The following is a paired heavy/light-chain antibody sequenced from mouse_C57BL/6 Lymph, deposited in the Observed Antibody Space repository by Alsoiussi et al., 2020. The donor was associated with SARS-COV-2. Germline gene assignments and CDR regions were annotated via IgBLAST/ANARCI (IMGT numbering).Light chain of an antibody. V-gene: IGKV1-135*01. CDR1: QSLLDSDGKTY. CDR2: LVS. J-gene: IGKJ5*01. CDR3: WQGTHFPLT. Sequence: DVVMTQTPLTLSVTIGQPASISCKSSQSLLDSDGKTYLNWLLQRPGQSPKRLIYLVSKLDSGVPDRFTGSGSGTDFTLKISRVEAEDLGVYYCWQGTHFPLTFGAGTKLELK.
Heavy chain of an antibody. V-gene: IGHV1-72*01. CDR1: GYTFTSYW. J-gene: IGHJ4*01. CDR3: ARGGI. Sequence: QVQLQQPGAELVKPGASVKLSCKASGYTFTSYWMHWVKQRPGRGLEWIGRIDPNSGGTKYNEKFKSKATLTVDKPSSTAYMQLSSLTSEDSAVYYCARGGIWGLGTSVTVSS. CDR2: IDPNSGGT.